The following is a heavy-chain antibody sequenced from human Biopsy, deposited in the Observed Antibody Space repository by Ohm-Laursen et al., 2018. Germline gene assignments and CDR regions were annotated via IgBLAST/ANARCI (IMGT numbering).Heavy chain of an antibody. CDR3: ARDRDRRGWFDP. J-gene: IGHJ5*02. V-gene: IGHV4-4*07. CDR2: IYPGGST. D-gene: IGHD1-14*01. Sequence: GTLSLTCNVSGGDINNYYWSWIRQPAGKGLEWIGRIYPGGSTNYNPSLKSRVTVSVDTSKNKFSLRVSSVTAADTAVYYCARDRDRRGWFDPWGQGTLVTVSS. CDR1: GGDINNYY.